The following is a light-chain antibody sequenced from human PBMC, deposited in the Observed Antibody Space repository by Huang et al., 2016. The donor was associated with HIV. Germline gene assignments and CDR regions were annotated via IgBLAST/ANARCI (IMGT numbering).Light chain of an antibody. Sequence: DIIMSQSPDSLTVSLGERATLNCRSSQSVSASSTSKNYMAWFQQKPGQAPRVLLFWANSREVGVPDQFSGSGSGPNFTLTIANLQPEDAAIYYCQQYYSSPQTFGQGTRV. V-gene: IGKV4-1*01. J-gene: IGKJ1*01. CDR3: QQYYSSPQT. CDR1: QSVSASSTSKNY. CDR2: WAN.